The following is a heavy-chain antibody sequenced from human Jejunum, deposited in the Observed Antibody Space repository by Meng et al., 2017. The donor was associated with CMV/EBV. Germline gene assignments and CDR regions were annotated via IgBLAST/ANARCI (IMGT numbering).Heavy chain of an antibody. CDR1: GYTFLGPY. Sequence: SCTASGYTFLGPYIHWVRQAPGQGLEWMGLIIPNTGDTHYAQKFQGRVTMTTDTSISTAYMELTRLTSDDTAVYYCAREWSGSYDYWGQGALVTVSS. J-gene: IGHJ4*02. CDR3: AREWSGSYDY. D-gene: IGHD1-26*01. V-gene: IGHV1-2*02. CDR2: IIPNTGDT.